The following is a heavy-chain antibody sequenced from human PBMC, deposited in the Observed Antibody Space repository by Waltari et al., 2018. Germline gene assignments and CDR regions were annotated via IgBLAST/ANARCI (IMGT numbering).Heavy chain of an antibody. CDR3: ARELYGSYIEY. Sequence: QVQLVQSGGEVKKPGSSVKVSCKASGYSLPSYGISWVRQAPGRGLEWMGWISASNGNPNYAQRLQGRITLTSDTSTSTAYMELRSLRSDDTAVYYCARELYGSYIEYWGQGTPVTVSS. V-gene: IGHV1-18*01. CDR1: GYSLPSYG. D-gene: IGHD3-10*01. J-gene: IGHJ4*02. CDR2: ISASNGNP.